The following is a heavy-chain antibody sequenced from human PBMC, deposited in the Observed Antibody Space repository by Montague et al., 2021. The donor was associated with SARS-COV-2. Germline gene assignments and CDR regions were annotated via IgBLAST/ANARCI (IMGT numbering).Heavy chain of an antibody. J-gene: IGHJ5*02. V-gene: IGHV4-59*01. D-gene: IGHD2-15*01. CDR2: IYYSGST. CDR3: ARRSLGYCSGGSCYSAFDP. Sequence: SETQSLTCTVSGGSISSYYWSWIWQPPGKGLEWIGYIYYSGSTNYNPSLKSRVTISVDTSKNQFSLKLSSVTAADTAVYYCARRSLGYCSGGSCYSAFDPWGQGTLVTVSS. CDR1: GGSISSYY.